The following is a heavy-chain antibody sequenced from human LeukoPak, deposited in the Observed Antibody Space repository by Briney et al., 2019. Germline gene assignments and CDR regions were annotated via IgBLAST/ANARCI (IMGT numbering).Heavy chain of an antibody. Sequence: GGSLRLSCAASRFTFRSYGMRWVRQAPGKGLEWVAVIWFDGSKEYYADSAKGRFTISRDNPKNTVYLQMNSLRAEDTAVYYCARVVGVAEGWGYFDYWGQGALVTVSS. CDR1: RFTFRSYG. D-gene: IGHD6-19*01. J-gene: IGHJ4*02. CDR2: IWFDGSKE. CDR3: ARVVGVAEGWGYFDY. V-gene: IGHV3-33*01.